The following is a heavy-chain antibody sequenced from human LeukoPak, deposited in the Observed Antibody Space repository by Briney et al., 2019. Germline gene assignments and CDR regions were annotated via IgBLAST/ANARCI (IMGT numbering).Heavy chain of an antibody. CDR1: GFTFSTYS. D-gene: IGHD1-26*01. J-gene: IGHJ3*02. CDR3: ARDRVVGATRGAFDI. V-gene: IGHV3-21*01. CDR2: ITTSTTVPHI. Sequence: GGSLRLSCAASGFTFSTYSMNWVRQAPGRGLEWVSSITTSTTVPHIFYADSVTGRFTISRDNADNSLFLQMNSLRAEDTAVYYCARDRVVGATRGAFDIWGQGTMVTVSS.